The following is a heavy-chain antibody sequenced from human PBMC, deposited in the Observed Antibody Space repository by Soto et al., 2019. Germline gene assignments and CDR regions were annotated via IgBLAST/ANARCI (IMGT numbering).Heavy chain of an antibody. CDR2: LTVTGDSA. D-gene: IGHD2-15*01. Sequence: EEQLLESGGGLVQPGGSLRLSCAASGFRLSDSAVSWVRQAPGKVREWFSSLTVTGDSAFYSDSVKGRFTISRDISKSTLDLQINSLRAEDTAVYYCAKNGCSYPACYPYYYYVDVWGRGTTVTVSS. CDR3: AKNGCSYPACYPYYYYVDV. J-gene: IGHJ6*03. CDR1: GFRLSDSA. V-gene: IGHV3-23*01.